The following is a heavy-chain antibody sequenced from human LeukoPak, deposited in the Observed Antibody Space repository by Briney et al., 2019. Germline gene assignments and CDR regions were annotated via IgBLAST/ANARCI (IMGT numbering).Heavy chain of an antibody. CDR1: GGTFSSYA. J-gene: IGHJ4*02. Sequence: RASVKVSCKASGGTFSSYAISWVRQSPGQGLEWMGRIIPFLGIANYAQKFQGRVTITADKSTGTAYMELSSLRSEDTAVYYCAREKYYYDSSGYHAPFDYWGQGTLVTVSS. V-gene: IGHV1-69*04. D-gene: IGHD3-22*01. CDR2: IIPFLGIA. CDR3: AREKYYYDSSGYHAPFDY.